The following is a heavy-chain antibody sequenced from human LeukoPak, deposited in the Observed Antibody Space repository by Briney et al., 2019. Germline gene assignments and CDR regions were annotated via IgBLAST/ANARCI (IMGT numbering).Heavy chain of an antibody. J-gene: IGHJ4*02. CDR2: ISGSGGST. D-gene: IGHD6-25*01. V-gene: IGHV3-23*01. CDR1: GFTFSSYA. Sequence: GGSLRLSCAASGFTFSSYAMSWVRQAPGKGLEWVSAISGSGGSTYYADSVKGRFTISRDNSKNTLYLQMTSLRAEDTAVYYCARNPHPGSVDYWGQGTLVTVSS. CDR3: ARNPHPGSVDY.